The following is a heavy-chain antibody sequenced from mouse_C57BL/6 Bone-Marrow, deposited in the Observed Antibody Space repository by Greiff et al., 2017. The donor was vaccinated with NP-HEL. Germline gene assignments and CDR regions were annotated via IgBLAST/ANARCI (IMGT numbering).Heavy chain of an antibody. J-gene: IGHJ2*01. CDR1: GYTFTSYW. V-gene: IGHV1-53*01. CDR2: INPSNGGP. Sequence: QVQLQQPGTELVKPGASVKLSCKASGYTFTSYWMHWVKQRPGQGLEWIGNINPSNGGPTYNEKFKSKATLTVDKSSSTAYMQLSSLTSEDSAVYYCAREGSFITTVVAPHFDYWGQGTTLTVSS. D-gene: IGHD1-1*01. CDR3: AREGSFITTVVAPHFDY.